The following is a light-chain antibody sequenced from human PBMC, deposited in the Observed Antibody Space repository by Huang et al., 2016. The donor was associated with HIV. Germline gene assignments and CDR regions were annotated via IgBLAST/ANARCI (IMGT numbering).Light chain of an antibody. J-gene: IGKJ2*01. CDR1: QSIAHN. CDR2: GAS. CDR3: QQYNVWPYT. V-gene: IGKV3-15*01. Sequence: LLTQSPVTLSVSPGENVTLPCRARQSIAHNLAWYQQRPGPAPSLLIYGASTRIIDIPGRFNGSASGTQFTLTITSLQPDDFTVYYCQQYNVWPYTFGQGTRLEIK.